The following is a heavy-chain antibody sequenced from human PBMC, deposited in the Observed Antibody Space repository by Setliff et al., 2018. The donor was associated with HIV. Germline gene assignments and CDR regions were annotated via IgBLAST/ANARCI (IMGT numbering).Heavy chain of an antibody. CDR3: VRRVSHGSQPSYFDY. CDR2: IHTSGST. D-gene: IGHD3-10*01. CDR1: GGSISSHY. V-gene: IGHV4-4*08. J-gene: IGHJ4*02. Sequence: PSETLSLTCTVSGGSISSHYWSWIRQPPGKGLEWIGYIHTSGSTKYNPSLKSRVTLSLDTSKNQFSLKLSSVTAADTAVYFCVRRVSHGSQPSYFDYWGQGTLVTVSS.